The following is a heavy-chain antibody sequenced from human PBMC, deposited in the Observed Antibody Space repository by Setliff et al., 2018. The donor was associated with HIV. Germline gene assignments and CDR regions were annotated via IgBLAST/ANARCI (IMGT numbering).Heavy chain of an antibody. Sequence: SVKVSCKASGYTFTRNAMHWVRQAPGQRLEWMGWINTVNGNTKYSQKFQGRVTITRDTSASTVYMELSSLRSGDTAVYYCARDLNSGDYPHWFDPWGQGTLVT. CDR2: INTVNGNT. D-gene: IGHD4-17*01. CDR3: ARDLNSGDYPHWFDP. J-gene: IGHJ5*02. V-gene: IGHV1-3*04. CDR1: GYTFTRNA.